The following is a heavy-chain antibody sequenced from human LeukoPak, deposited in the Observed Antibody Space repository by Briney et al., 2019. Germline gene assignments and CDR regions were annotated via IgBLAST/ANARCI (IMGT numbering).Heavy chain of an antibody. V-gene: IGHV4-30-4*08. J-gene: IGHJ4*02. CDR3: ARGHDYFDY. Sequence: PSQTLSLTCTVSGDSISSGDYYWSWIRQPPGKGLEWIGYIYYSGNTYYNPSLQSRVTISVDTSKNQFSLNLSSVTAADTAVFYCARGHDYFDYWGQGTLDTVSS. CDR2: IYYSGNT. CDR1: GDSISSGDYY.